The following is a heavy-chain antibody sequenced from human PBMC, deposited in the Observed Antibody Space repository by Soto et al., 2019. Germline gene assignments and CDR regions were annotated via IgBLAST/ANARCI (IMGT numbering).Heavy chain of an antibody. V-gene: IGHV4-31*03. D-gene: IGHD6-13*01. CDR3: AREAIAAAGAYFFAY. J-gene: IGHJ4*02. Sequence: SETLSLTCTVSGGSISSGGYYWSWIRQHPGKGLEWIGYIYYSGSTYYNPSLKSRVTISVDTSKNQFSLKLSSVTAADTAVYYCAREAIAAAGAYFFAYGGQGPLVPVPS. CDR2: IYYSGST. CDR1: GGSISSGGYY.